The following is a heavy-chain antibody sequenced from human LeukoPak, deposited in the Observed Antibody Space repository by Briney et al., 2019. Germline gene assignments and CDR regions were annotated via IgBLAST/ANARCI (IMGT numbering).Heavy chain of an antibody. Sequence: ASVKVSCKASGYTFTGYYMHWVRQAPGQGLEWMGWINPNSGGTNYAQKFQGRVTMTRDTSISTVYMELSRLRSDDTAVYYCARPGSPHYDSSGYSNFDYWGQGTLVTVSS. D-gene: IGHD3-22*01. J-gene: IGHJ4*02. CDR3: ARPGSPHYDSSGYSNFDY. CDR1: GYTFTGYY. V-gene: IGHV1-2*02. CDR2: INPNSGGT.